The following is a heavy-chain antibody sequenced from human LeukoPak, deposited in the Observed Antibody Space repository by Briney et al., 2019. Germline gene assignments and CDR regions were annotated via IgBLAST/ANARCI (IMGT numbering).Heavy chain of an antibody. CDR2: IYPDDSDT. Sequence: GESLKISCKGSGYSFASSWIGWVHQMPGKGLEWMGIIYPDDSDTRYSPSFEGQITISVDKSISTAYLQWSSLKASDTAVYYCARHGHCTNGVCYSNYYYHMDVWGKGTTVTVSS. D-gene: IGHD2-8*01. V-gene: IGHV5-51*07. CDR1: GYSFASSW. J-gene: IGHJ6*03. CDR3: ARHGHCTNGVCYSNYYYHMDV.